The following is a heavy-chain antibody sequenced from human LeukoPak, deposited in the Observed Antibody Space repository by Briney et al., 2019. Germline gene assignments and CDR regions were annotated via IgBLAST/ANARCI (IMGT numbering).Heavy chain of an antibody. Sequence: ASVKVSCKASGYIFTSYGISWVRQAPGQGLEWMGWISTYNGNTNYAQDFQDRVTMTTDTSTTTAYMELRSLRSDDTAVYYCVRDLTTVTPIDYWGQGTLITVSS. D-gene: IGHD4-17*01. CDR1: GYIFTSYG. CDR2: ISTYNGNT. J-gene: IGHJ4*02. V-gene: IGHV1-18*01. CDR3: VRDLTTVTPIDY.